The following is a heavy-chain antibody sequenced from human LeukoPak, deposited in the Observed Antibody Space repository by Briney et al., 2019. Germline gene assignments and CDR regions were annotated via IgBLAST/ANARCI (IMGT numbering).Heavy chain of an antibody. D-gene: IGHD6-13*01. J-gene: IGHJ4*02. CDR1: GGSISSYY. CDR2: IYYSGST. V-gene: IGHV4-59*01. CDR3: ARVDSNNWYDSRGYFDY. Sequence: SETLSLTCTVSGGSISSYYWSWIRQPPGKGLEWIGYIYYSGSTNYNPSLKSRVTISVDTSKNQFSLKLSSVTAADTAVYYCARVDSNNWYDSRGYFDYWGQGTLVTVSS.